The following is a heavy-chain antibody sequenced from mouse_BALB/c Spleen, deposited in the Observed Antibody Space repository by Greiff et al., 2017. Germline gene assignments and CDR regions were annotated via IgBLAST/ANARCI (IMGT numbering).Heavy chain of an antibody. CDR3: ARSEDYPYYAMDY. Sequence: EVKLQESGPELVKPGASVKVSCKASGYAFTSYNMYWVKQSHGKSLEWIGYIDPYNGGASYNQKFKGKATLTVDKSSSTAYMHLNSLTSEDSAVYYCARSEDYPYYAMDYWGQGTSVTVSS. CDR1: GYAFTSYN. J-gene: IGHJ4*01. D-gene: IGHD2-4*01. V-gene: IGHV1S135*01. CDR2: IDPYNGGA.